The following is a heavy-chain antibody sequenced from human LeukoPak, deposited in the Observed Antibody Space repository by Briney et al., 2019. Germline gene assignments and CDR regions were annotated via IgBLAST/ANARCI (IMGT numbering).Heavy chain of an antibody. D-gene: IGHD2-2*01. Sequence: GGSLRLSCAASGFTFSSYGMHWVRQAPGKGLEWVAIISYDGSNEYYADSVKGRFTISRDNSKNTLYLQMNSLRAEDTAVYYCAGQLQEGFDYWGQGTLVTVSS. V-gene: IGHV3-30*12. CDR2: ISYDGSNE. CDR3: AGQLQEGFDY. J-gene: IGHJ4*02. CDR1: GFTFSSYG.